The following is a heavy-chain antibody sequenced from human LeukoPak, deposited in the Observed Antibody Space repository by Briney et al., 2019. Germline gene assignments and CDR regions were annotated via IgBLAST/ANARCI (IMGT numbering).Heavy chain of an antibody. CDR3: AKPDSSTWYGRGFDF. J-gene: IGHJ4*02. V-gene: IGHV3-23*01. Sequence: GSLRLSCAASGFTFSSYAISWVRQVPGKGLEWVSAISGSGDSTYYADSVKGRFTISRDNSKNTLYLQMNSLGAEDTAVYYCAKPDSSTWYGRGFDFWGQGTLVTVSS. CDR1: GFTFSSYA. D-gene: IGHD6-13*01. CDR2: ISGSGDST.